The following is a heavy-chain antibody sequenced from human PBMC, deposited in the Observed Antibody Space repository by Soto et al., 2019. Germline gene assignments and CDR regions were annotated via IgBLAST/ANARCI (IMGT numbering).Heavy chain of an antibody. Sequence: GPVKVSCKASGFPLTRNQFPWPLQALGQGLEWLGVINPSTRTTYAQRFQGRITMTRDTSTSMVYMDLSSLRSDDTAVYYCAREAEEYSGSDYWGPGTLVTVSS. J-gene: IGHJ4*02. CDR3: AREAEEYSGSDY. V-gene: IGHV1-46*03. D-gene: IGHD3-10*01. CDR2: INPSTRT. CDR1: GFPLTRNQ.